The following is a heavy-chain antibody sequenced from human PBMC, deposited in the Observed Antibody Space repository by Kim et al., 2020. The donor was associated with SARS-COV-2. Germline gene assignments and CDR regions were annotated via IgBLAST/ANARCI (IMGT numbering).Heavy chain of an antibody. CDR3: ARDFPRYCSGGSCYYDY. V-gene: IGHV3-30-3*01. D-gene: IGHD2-15*01. Sequence: GGSLRLSFAASGFTFSSYAMHWVRQAPGKGLEWVAVISYDGSNKYYADSAKGRFTISRDNSKNTMYLQMNSLRAEDTAVYYCARDFPRYCSGGSCYYDYWGQASLVTVSS. CDR2: ISYDGSNK. CDR1: GFTFSSYA. J-gene: IGHJ4*02.